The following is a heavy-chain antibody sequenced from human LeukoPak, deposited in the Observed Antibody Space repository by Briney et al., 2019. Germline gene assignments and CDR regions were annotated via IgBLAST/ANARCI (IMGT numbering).Heavy chain of an antibody. CDR3: AEDGSPVGGDYASIYFQH. V-gene: IGHV3-7*03. CDR1: GFTFSSYW. CDR2: IKQDGSEK. J-gene: IGHJ1*01. Sequence: PGGSLRLSCAVSGFTFSSYWMSWVRQAPGKGLEWVANIKQDGSEKYYVDSVKGRFTISRDNAKNSLYLQMNSLRAEDTAVYYCAEDGSPVGGDYASIYFQHWGQGTLVTVSS. D-gene: IGHD4-17*01.